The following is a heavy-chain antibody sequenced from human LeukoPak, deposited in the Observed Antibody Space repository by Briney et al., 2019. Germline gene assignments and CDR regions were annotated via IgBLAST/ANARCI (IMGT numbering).Heavy chain of an antibody. CDR3: ARVRGENYYDSSGYYLGGYYFDY. Sequence: SETLSLTCSVSGASISSGSNYWGWIRQPPGKTLEWIGSIYSSGSTYYNPSLKSRVIIIIDTPKNHFSLTLSSVTAADTAVYYCARVRGENYYDSSGYYLGGYYFDYWGQGTLVTVSS. CDR2: IYSSGST. CDR1: GASISSGSNY. J-gene: IGHJ4*02. D-gene: IGHD3-22*01. V-gene: IGHV4-39*07.